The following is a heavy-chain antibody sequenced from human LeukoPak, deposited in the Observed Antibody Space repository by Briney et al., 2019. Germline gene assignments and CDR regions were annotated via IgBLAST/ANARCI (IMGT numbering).Heavy chain of an antibody. J-gene: IGHJ4*02. CDR3: TRESGSYHGNDY. CDR1: GYTFTGYY. D-gene: IGHD1-26*01. Sequence: ASVKVSCKASGYTFTGYYMHCVRQAPGQGLEWMGRINPNNGATNYAQKLQGRVTITGDTSISTAYMELSSLRSDDTAVYYCTRESGSYHGNDYWGQGTLVTVSS. CDR2: INPNNGAT. V-gene: IGHV1-2*06.